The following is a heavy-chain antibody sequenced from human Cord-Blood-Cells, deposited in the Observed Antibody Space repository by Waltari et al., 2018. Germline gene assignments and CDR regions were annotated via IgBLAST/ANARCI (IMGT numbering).Heavy chain of an antibody. CDR3: AKDLGYGGNSDY. J-gene: IGHJ4*02. D-gene: IGHD4-17*01. V-gene: IGHV3-23*01. CDR2: ISGSGGST. CDR1: GLPFSSYA. Sequence: EVQLLESGGGLVQPGGSLRLSCAASGLPFSSYAMRWVRQAPGKGVEWVSAISGSGGSTYYADAVKGRFTISRDNSKNTLYLQMNSLRAEDTAVYYCAKDLGYGGNSDYWGRGTLVTVSS.